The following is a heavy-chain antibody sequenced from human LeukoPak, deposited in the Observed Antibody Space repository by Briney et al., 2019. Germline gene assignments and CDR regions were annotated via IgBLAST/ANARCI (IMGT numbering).Heavy chain of an antibody. D-gene: IGHD3-10*01. V-gene: IGHV1-18*01. Sequence: GASVKVSCKASGYTFTSYGISWVRQAPGQGLEWMGWISAYNGNTNYAQKLQGRVTMTTDTSTSTAYMELRGLRSDDTAVYYCARTLLGEWDRGFDYWGQGTLVTVSS. J-gene: IGHJ4*02. CDR2: ISAYNGNT. CDR1: GYTFTSYG. CDR3: ARTLLGEWDRGFDY.